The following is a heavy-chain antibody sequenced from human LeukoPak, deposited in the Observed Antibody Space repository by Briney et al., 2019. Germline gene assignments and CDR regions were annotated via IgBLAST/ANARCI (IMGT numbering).Heavy chain of an antibody. V-gene: IGHV4-34*01. D-gene: IGHD6-13*01. CDR2: ISHSGST. J-gene: IGHJ3*02. CDR3: ARVGSSWPRDAFDI. Sequence: SETLSLTCAVYGGSFSGYYWSWIRQPPGKGLEWIGEISHSGSTNYNPSLKSRVTISVDTSKNQFSLKLSSVTAADTAVYYCARVGSSWPRDAFDIWGQRTMVTVSS. CDR1: GGSFSGYY.